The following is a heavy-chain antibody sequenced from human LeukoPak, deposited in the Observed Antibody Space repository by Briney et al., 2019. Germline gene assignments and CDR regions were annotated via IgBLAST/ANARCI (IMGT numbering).Heavy chain of an antibody. J-gene: IGHJ6*03. CDR2: IRSSGSTI. CDR3: ASLHHYYYYMDV. V-gene: IGHV3-48*03. CDR1: GFTFSSYE. Sequence: GGSLRLSCAASGFTFSSYEMNWVRQAPGKGLEWVSYIRSSGSTIYYADSVKGRFTISRDNAKNSLYLQMNSLRAEDKAVYYCASLHHYYYYMDVWGKGTTVTVSS.